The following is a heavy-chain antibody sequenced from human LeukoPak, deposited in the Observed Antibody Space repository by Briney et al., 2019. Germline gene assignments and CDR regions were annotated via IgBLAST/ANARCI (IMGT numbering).Heavy chain of an antibody. D-gene: IGHD3-10*01. CDR1: GYTFTSYD. CDR3: ASYYGSGSYPSIDWYFDL. J-gene: IGHJ2*01. V-gene: IGHV1-8*01. CDR2: MNPNSGNT. Sequence: ASVKVSCKASGYTFTSYDINWVRQATGQGLEWMGWMNPNSGNTRYAQKFQGRVTMTRNTSISTAYMELSSLRSEDTAVYYCASYYGSGSYPSIDWYFDLWGRGTLVTVSS.